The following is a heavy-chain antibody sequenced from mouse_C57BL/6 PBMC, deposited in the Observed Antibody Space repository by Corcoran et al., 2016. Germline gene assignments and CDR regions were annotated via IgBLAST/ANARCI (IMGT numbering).Heavy chain of an antibody. CDR2: INTYSGVP. CDR3: ARFSNFYAMDY. Sequence: QIQLVQSGPELKKPGETVKISCKASGYTFTTYGMSWVKQAPGKGLKWMGWINTYSGVPTYADDFKGRFAFSLETSARTAYLQINNLKNEDTATYFCARFSNFYAMDYWGQGTSVTVSS. D-gene: IGHD2-5*01. CDR1: GYTFTTYG. V-gene: IGHV9-3*01. J-gene: IGHJ4*01.